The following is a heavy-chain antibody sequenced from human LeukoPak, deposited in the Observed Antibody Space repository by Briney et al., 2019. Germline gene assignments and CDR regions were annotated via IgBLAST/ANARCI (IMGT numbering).Heavy chain of an antibody. CDR3: ARLRSGGSNWFDP. Sequence: SETLSLTCNVYGGSISDYYWNWIRQPPGKGLEWIGYIYYSGSTYYNPSLKSRVTISVDTSKNQFSLKLSSVTAADTAVYYCARLRSGGSNWFDPWGQGTLVTVSS. CDR1: GGSISDYY. D-gene: IGHD2-15*01. CDR2: IYYSGST. J-gene: IGHJ5*02. V-gene: IGHV4-59*06.